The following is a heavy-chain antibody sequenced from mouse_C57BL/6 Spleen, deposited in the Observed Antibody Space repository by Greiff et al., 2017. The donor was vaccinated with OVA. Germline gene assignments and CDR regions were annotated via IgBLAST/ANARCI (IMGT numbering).Heavy chain of an antibody. Sequence: VQLQQPGAELVMPGASVKLSCKASGYSFTSYWMHWVKQRPGQGLEWIGEIDPSDSYTNYNQKFKGKATLTVDKSSSTAYMQLSSLTSEDSAVSYYARRYDGYVLYAMDYWGQGTSVTVSS. V-gene: IGHV1-69*01. CDR3: ARRYDGYVLYAMDY. D-gene: IGHD2-3*01. CDR2: IDPSDSYT. J-gene: IGHJ4*01. CDR1: GYSFTSYW.